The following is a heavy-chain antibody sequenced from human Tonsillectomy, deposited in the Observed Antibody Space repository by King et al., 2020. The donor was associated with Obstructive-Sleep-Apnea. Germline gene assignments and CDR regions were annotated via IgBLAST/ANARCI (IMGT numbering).Heavy chain of an antibody. CDR2: IYYSGST. CDR1: GGSISSYY. CDR3: ARHGDGGYDFWSGYQPIRPKYYYYGMDV. V-gene: IGHV4-59*08. D-gene: IGHD3-3*01. J-gene: IGHJ6*02. Sequence: QLQESGPGLVKPSETLSLTCTVSGGSISSYYWSWIRQPPGKGLEWIGYIYYSGSTNSNPSLKSRVTISVDTSKNQFSLKLSSVTAADTAVYYCARHGDGGYDFWSGYQPIRPKYYYYGMDVWGQGTTVTVSS.